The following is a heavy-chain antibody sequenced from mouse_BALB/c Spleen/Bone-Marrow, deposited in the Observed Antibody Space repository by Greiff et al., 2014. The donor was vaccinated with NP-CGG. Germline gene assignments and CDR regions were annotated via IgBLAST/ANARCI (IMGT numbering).Heavy chain of an antibody. Sequence: VQLQQSGAELVRPGTSVKVSCKASGYAFTDYLMEWLKQRPGQGLEWIGVINPGSGSTNYNEKFKDKATLTADTSSNTAYMQLSSLTPDDSAVYFCARYDGYLDYWGQGTTLTVSS. D-gene: IGHD2-3*01. V-gene: IGHV1-54*01. J-gene: IGHJ2*01. CDR1: GYAFTDYL. CDR2: INPGSGST. CDR3: ARYDGYLDY.